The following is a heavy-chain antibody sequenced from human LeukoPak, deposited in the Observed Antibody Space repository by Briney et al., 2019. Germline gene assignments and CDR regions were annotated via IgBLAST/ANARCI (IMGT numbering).Heavy chain of an antibody. CDR2: IYYSGST. V-gene: IGHV4-39*01. J-gene: IGHJ4*02. CDR3: ARQVLYDSSGYLDS. D-gene: IGHD3-22*01. CDR1: GGSISSSTYY. Sequence: SETLSLTCSVSGGSISSSTYYWGWIRQPPGKGLEWIGSIYYSGSTYYNPSLKSRVTISVDTSKNQFSLKLSSVTAADTAVYYCARQVLYDSSGYLDSWGQGTLVTVSS.